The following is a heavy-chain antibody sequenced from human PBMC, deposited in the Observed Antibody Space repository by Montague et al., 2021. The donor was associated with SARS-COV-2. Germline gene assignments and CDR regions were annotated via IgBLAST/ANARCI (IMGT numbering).Heavy chain of an antibody. J-gene: IGHJ6*02. CDR1: GFTFSGYA. Sequence: SRRLSFAASGFTFSGYAMSWVRQAPGKGLEWVSVIYSGGSSTYCADSVKGRFTISRDNSKNTLYLQMNSLRAEDTAVYYCAKDLEEFITIFGVVTKSPLGMDVWGQGTTVTVSS. V-gene: IGHV3-23*03. CDR3: AKDLEEFITIFGVVTKSPLGMDV. CDR2: IYSGGSST. D-gene: IGHD3-3*01.